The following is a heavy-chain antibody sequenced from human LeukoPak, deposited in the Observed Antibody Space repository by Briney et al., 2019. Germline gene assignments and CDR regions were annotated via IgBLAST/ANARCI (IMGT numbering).Heavy chain of an antibody. D-gene: IGHD4-17*01. CDR1: GGSISSYY. V-gene: IGHV4-59*05. CDR2: IYYSGST. J-gene: IGHJ4*02. Sequence: SETLSLTCTVSGGSISSYYWSWIRQPPGKGLEWIGSIYYSGSTYYNPSLKSRVTISVDTSKNQFSLKLSSVTAADTAVYYCARHARSYGDYYFDYWGQGTLVTVSS. CDR3: ARHARSYGDYYFDY.